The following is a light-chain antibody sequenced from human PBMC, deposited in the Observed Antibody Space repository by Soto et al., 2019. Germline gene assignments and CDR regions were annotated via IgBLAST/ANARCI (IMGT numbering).Light chain of an antibody. CDR1: QNIRNW. CDR2: DAS. Sequence: DIQMTQSPSTLSASVGDSFTITCLASQNIRNWLAWYQQKPGKAPNTMIYDASSLKSGVPARFSVSGSGTDFTLTISSLQNEDSATYDGLQEINYTWTFGQGTKVDIK. CDR3: LQEINYTWT. V-gene: IGKV1-5*01. J-gene: IGKJ1*01.